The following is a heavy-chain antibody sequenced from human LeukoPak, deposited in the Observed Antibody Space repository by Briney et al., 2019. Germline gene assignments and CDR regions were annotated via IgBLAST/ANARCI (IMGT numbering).Heavy chain of an antibody. Sequence: SETLSLTCAVYGGSFSGYYWSWLRQPPGKGLEWSGEINHSGSTNYNPSLKSRVTISVDTSKNQFSLKLSSVTAADTAVYYCARGAGYNSFDYWGQGTLVTVSS. CDR3: ARGAGYNSFDY. V-gene: IGHV4-34*01. CDR1: GGSFSGYY. CDR2: INHSGST. D-gene: IGHD5-24*01. J-gene: IGHJ4*02.